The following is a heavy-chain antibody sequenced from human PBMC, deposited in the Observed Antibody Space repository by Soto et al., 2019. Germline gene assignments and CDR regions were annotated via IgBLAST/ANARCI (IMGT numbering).Heavy chain of an antibody. Sequence: GGSLRLSCTASGFSFSSYAMYWFRQPPGKGLEWVAVISKDGMNKNYADSVKGRVTVSRDNANYSLDLQLNSLRGEDTAMYYCARDLLDSSSWLDYWGQGTLVTVSS. CDR3: ARDLLDSSSWLDY. D-gene: IGHD6-13*01. CDR1: GFSFSSYA. J-gene: IGHJ4*02. V-gene: IGHV3-30*04. CDR2: ISKDGMNK.